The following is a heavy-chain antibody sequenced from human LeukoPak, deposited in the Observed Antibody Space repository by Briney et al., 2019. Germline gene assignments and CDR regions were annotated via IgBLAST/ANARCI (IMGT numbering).Heavy chain of an antibody. Sequence: GGSLRLSCAASGFTFSSYWMSWVRQAPGKGLEWVANVKQDGSEKYYVDSVKGRFTISRDNAKNSLYLQMDSLRAEDTAVYYCARIGGYDYPFDYWGQGTLVTVSS. CDR2: VKQDGSEK. D-gene: IGHD5-12*01. CDR1: GFTFSSYW. V-gene: IGHV3-7*01. CDR3: ARIGGYDYPFDY. J-gene: IGHJ4*02.